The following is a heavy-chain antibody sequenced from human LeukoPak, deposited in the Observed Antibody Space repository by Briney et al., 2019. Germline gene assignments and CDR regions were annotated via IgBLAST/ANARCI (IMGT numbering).Heavy chain of an antibody. CDR3: ARAQGALDY. CDR1: VFTITTYA. CDR2: IGVGVTE. V-gene: IGHV3-23*01. Sequence: ALRLSRAASVFTITTYAVNWVGQAPGKRREWVSGIGVGVTEYYADPVKGRFIISRDISQNLVHLQMHSLAVGDTRVYYCARAQGALDYWGQGTLVTVSS. D-gene: IGHD1-26*01. J-gene: IGHJ4*02.